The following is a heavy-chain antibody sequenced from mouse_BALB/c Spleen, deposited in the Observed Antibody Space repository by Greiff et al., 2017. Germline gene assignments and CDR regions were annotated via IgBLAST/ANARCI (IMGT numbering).Heavy chain of an antibody. V-gene: IGHV1S132*01. CDR1: GYTFTSYW. CDR3: ARGYEWVDY. D-gene: IGHD2-14*01. J-gene: IGHJ4*01. CDR2: IFPGTGTT. Sequence: QVQLKQSGAELVKPGASVKLSCKPSGYTFTSYWIQWVKQRPGQGLGWIGEIFPGTGTTYYNEKFKGKATLTIDTSSSTAYMQLSSLTSEDSAVYFCARGYEWVDYWGQGTSVTVSS.